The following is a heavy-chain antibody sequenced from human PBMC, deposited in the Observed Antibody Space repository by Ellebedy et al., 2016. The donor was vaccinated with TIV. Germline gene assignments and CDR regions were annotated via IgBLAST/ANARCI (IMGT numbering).Heavy chain of an antibody. CDR2: IYYSGST. Sequence: MPSETLSLTCTVSGGSISSYYWRWIRQPPGKGLEWIGYIYYSGSTNYNPSLKSRFTISVDTSKNQFSLTLSSVTAADTAVYYCARRPVTGSSGFDDAFDIWGQGTMVTVSS. CDR1: GGSISSYY. D-gene: IGHD6-19*01. CDR3: ARRPVTGSSGFDDAFDI. V-gene: IGHV4-59*08. J-gene: IGHJ3*02.